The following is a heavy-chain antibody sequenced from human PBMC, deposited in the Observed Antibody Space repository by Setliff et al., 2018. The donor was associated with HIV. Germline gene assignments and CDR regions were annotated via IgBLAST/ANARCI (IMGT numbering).Heavy chain of an antibody. J-gene: IGHJ4*02. D-gene: IGHD3-22*01. CDR3: ARGLSFYDPGGFDY. Sequence: SETLSLTCTVSGGSISSYYWRWIRQPAGKGLEWIGRIYTSGSTNYNPPLKSRVTMSLDTSKNQFSLKLNSVTALDTAVYYCARGLSFYDPGGFDYWGQGTLVTVSS. CDR1: GGSISSYY. CDR2: IYTSGST. V-gene: IGHV4-4*07.